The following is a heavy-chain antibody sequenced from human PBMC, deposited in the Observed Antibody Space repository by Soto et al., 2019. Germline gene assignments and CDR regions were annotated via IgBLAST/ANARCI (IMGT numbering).Heavy chain of an antibody. V-gene: IGHV4-59*01. Sequence: SETLSLTCTVSGGSISSYYWSWIRQPPGKGLEWIGYIYYSGSTNYNPSLKSRVTISVDTSKNQFSLKLSSVTAADTAVYYCARVIMITFGGATGAFDIWGQGTMVTVSS. J-gene: IGHJ3*02. CDR2: IYYSGST. D-gene: IGHD3-16*01. CDR3: ARVIMITFGGATGAFDI. CDR1: GGSISSYY.